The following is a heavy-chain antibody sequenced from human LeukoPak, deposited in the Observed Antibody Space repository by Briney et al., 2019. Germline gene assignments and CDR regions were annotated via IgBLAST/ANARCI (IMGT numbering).Heavy chain of an antibody. D-gene: IGHD3-22*01. V-gene: IGHV1-69*05. CDR3: ARDGYYDSSGYYYGDY. CDR1: GGTFSSYA. CDR2: IIPIFGTA. Sequence: SVKVSCKASGGTFSSYAISWVRQAPGQGLEWMGGIIPIFGTANYAQKFQGRVTITTDESTSTAYMELSSLSSEDTAVYYCARDGYYDSSGYYYGDYWGQGTLVTVSS. J-gene: IGHJ4*02.